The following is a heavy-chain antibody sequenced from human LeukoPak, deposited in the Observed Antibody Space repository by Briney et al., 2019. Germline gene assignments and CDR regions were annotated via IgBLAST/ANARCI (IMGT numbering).Heavy chain of an antibody. CDR2: IKSKTDGGTT. CDR1: GFTFSNAW. CDR3: TTDSPFDWFPSYMDV. D-gene: IGHD3-9*01. V-gene: IGHV3-15*01. J-gene: IGHJ6*03. Sequence: PGGSPRLSCAASGFTFSNAWMSWVRQAPGKGLEWVGRIKSKTDGGTTDYAAPVKGRFTISRDDSKNTLYLQMNSLKTEDTAVYYCTTDSPFDWFPSYMDVWGKGTTVTVSS.